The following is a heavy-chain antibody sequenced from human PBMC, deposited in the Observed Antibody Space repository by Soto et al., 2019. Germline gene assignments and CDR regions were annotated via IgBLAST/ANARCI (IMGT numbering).Heavy chain of an antibody. V-gene: IGHV5-10-1*01. CDR1: GDSFAGYW. Sequence: GESLKISCKVSGDSFAGYWITWVRQKPGKGLEWMGRIDPSDSQTYYSPSFRGHVTISATKSITTVFLQWSSLRASDTAMYYCARQIYDSDPGPNFKYYFDSWGQGTPFTVSS. CDR3: ARQIYDSDPGPNFKYYFDS. J-gene: IGHJ4*02. CDR2: IDPSDSQT. D-gene: IGHD5-12*01.